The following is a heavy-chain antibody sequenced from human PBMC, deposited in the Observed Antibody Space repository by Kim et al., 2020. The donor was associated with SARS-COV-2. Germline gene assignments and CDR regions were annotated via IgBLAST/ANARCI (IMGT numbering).Heavy chain of an antibody. D-gene: IGHD3-10*01. J-gene: IGHJ4*02. CDR3: ATRQGLSAPAVDY. Sequence: SETLSLTCSVSGASISSTNYYWGWIRQPPGKGLEWIGTVSYSGTTYYNPSLKSRVAISIDTSKNQFSLKLTSVTAADAAVYYCATRQGLSAPAVDYWGQGTLVTVSA. CDR1: GASISSTNYY. CDR2: VSYSGTT. V-gene: IGHV4-39*01.